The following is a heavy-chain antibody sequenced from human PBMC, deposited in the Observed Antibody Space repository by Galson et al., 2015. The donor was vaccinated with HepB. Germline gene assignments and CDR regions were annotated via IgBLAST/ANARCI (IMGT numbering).Heavy chain of an antibody. CDR1: GFTFSSYS. V-gene: IGHV3-21*04. D-gene: IGHD2-2*01. CDR2: ISSSSSYI. Sequence: SLRLSCAASGFTFSSYSMNWVRQAPGKGLEWVSSISSSSSYIYYADSVKGRFTISRDNAKNTLYLQMNSLRAEDTAVYYCAKVKERSLGIVVVPAARGAFDYWGQGTLVTVSS. J-gene: IGHJ4*02. CDR3: AKVKERSLGIVVVPAARGAFDY.